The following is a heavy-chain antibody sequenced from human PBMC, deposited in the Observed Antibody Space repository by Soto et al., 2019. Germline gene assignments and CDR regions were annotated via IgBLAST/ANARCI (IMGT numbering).Heavy chain of an antibody. D-gene: IGHD4-4*01. CDR1: GFTFRSHG. V-gene: IGHV3-33*01. J-gene: IGHJ4*02. CDR2: IWYDGSNK. CDR3: VRDYSNYGDY. Sequence: GGSLRLSCAASGFTFRSHGMHWVRQAPGKGLEWVAVIWYDGSNKYYADSVRGRFTISRDNSKNMLYLQMNSLRAEDTAVYYCVRDYSNYGDYWGQGTLVTVSS.